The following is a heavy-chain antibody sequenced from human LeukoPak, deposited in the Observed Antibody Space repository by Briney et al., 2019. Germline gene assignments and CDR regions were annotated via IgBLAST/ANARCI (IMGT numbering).Heavy chain of an antibody. D-gene: IGHD4-17*01. Sequence: ASVKVSCKASGYTFTSYGISWVRQAPGQGLEWMGWISAYNGNTNYAQKLQGRVTMTTDTSTSTAYMELSSLRSEDTAVYYCAANPTYGDYVFDYWGQGTLVTVSS. CDR2: ISAYNGNT. V-gene: IGHV1-18*01. CDR3: AANPTYGDYVFDY. CDR1: GYTFTSYG. J-gene: IGHJ4*02.